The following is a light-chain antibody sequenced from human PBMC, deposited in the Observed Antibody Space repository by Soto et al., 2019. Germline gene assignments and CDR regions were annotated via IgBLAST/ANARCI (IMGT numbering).Light chain of an antibody. CDR2: GAS. Sequence: EIVMTQSPATLSVSPGERATLSCRASQSVSSNLAWYQQKPGQAPRLLIYGASTRATDIPARFSGSGSGTDFTLTISSLQSEDFAFYYCQQYNNWPRTFGQGTKVEIK. J-gene: IGKJ1*01. CDR1: QSVSSN. CDR3: QQYNNWPRT. V-gene: IGKV3-15*01.